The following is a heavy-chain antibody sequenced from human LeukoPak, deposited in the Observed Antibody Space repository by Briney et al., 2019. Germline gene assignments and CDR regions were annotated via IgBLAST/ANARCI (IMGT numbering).Heavy chain of an antibody. Sequence: ASVKVSCKASGGTFSSYAISWVRQAPGQGLEWMGRIIPIFGTANYAQKFQGRVTITTDESTSTAYMELSSLRSEDTAVYYCARGEQLWYLFDYWGQGTLVTVSS. J-gene: IGHJ4*02. CDR1: GGTFSSYA. CDR2: IIPIFGTA. CDR3: ARGEQLWYLFDY. V-gene: IGHV1-69*05. D-gene: IGHD5-18*01.